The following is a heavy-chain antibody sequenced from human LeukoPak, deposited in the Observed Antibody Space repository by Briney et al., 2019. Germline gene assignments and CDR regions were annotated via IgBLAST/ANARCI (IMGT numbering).Heavy chain of an antibody. J-gene: IGHJ6*02. CDR1: GVSISSGGYS. Sequence: SETLSLTCAVSGVSISSGGYSWSWIRQPPGKGLEWIGYIYHSGSTYYNPSLKSRVTISVDRSKNQFSLKLSSVTAADTAVYYCARGMILGYYDILTGYSTYYYYGMDVWGQGTTVTVSS. CDR2: IYHSGST. V-gene: IGHV4-30-2*01. CDR3: ARGMILGYYDILTGYSTYYYYGMDV. D-gene: IGHD3-9*01.